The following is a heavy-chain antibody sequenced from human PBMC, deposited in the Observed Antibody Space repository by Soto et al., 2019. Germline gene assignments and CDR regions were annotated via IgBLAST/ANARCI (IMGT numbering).Heavy chain of an antibody. CDR1: GYTFTSYD. V-gene: IGHV1-18*01. CDR2: MNPNNGNT. Sequence: ASVKVSCKASGYTFTSYDINWVRQATGQGLEWMGWMNPNNGNTNYAQKLQGRVTMTTDTSTSTAYMELRSLRSDDTAVYYCARRATMVRGPDFDYWGQGTLVTVSS. J-gene: IGHJ4*02. D-gene: IGHD3-10*01. CDR3: ARRATMVRGPDFDY.